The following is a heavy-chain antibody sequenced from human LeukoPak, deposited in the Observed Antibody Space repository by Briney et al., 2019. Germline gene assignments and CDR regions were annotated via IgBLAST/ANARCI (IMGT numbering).Heavy chain of an antibody. CDR1: GFTFSNYG. J-gene: IGHJ5*02. D-gene: IGHD2-2*01. CDR3: ARSRDIVVVFPDFDP. CDR2: IWYDGSNK. Sequence: GGSLRLSCAASGFTFSNYGMHWVRQAPGKGLEWVAVIWYDGSNKYYADSVKGRFTISRDNSKNTLYLQMNSLRAEDTAVYCCARSRDIVVVFPDFDPWGQGTLVTVSS. V-gene: IGHV3-33*01.